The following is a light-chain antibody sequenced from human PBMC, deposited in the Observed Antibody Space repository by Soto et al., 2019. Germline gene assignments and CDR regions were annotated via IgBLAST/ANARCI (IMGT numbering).Light chain of an antibody. CDR1: QSVSSY. V-gene: IGKV3-11*01. J-gene: IGKJ2*01. CDR2: DAS. CDR3: QQRSNGRYT. Sequence: EIVLTQSPATLSLSPGERATLSCRASQSVSSYLAWYQQKPGQAPRLLIYDASNRATGIPARFSGSGSGTDFTLTIISLEPEDFAVYYCQQRSNGRYTFGQGTKLEIK.